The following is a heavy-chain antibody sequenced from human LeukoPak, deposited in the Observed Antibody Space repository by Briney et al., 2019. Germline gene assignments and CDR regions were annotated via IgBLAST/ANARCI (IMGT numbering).Heavy chain of an antibody. Sequence: GGSLRLSCAASGFTFSRSAMAWVRQAPGKGLDYISAISSSGDSTFYADSVKGRFTISRDNSKNTMYLQMNFLGAGDPAVYYCAKGQSSGSGQYFFGNWGQGALVSVFS. CDR2: ISSSGDST. V-gene: IGHV3-23*01. CDR1: GFTFSRSA. D-gene: IGHD2-15*01. CDR3: AKGQSSGSGQYFFGN. J-gene: IGHJ4*02.